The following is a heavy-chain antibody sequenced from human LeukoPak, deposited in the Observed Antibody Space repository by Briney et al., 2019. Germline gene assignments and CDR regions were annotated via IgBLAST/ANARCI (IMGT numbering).Heavy chain of an antibody. V-gene: IGHV3-21*01. CDR1: GFTFSSYV. CDR3: ARFETCQCDDVFDI. CDR2: ITSSSSST. D-gene: IGHD3-9*01. J-gene: IGHJ3*02. Sequence: PGGSLRLSCAASGFTFSSYVMNWVRQAPGQGLEWVSSITSSSSSTYYADSVKGRFTISRDNAKNSLYLQMNILRAEDTAVYFCARFETCQCDDVFDIWGQGTMVTVSS.